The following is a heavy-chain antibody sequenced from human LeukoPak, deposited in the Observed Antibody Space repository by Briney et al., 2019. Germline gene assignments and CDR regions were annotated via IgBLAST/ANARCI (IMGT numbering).Heavy chain of an antibody. Sequence: PSETLSLTCAVYGGSFSGYYWSWIRQPPGKGLEWIGEINHSGSTNYNPSLKSRVTISVDTSKNQFSLKLRSVTAADTAVYYCVRAYRGALFFDPWGQGTLVTVSS. V-gene: IGHV4-34*01. D-gene: IGHD1-26*01. CDR2: INHSGST. J-gene: IGHJ5*02. CDR3: VRAYRGALFFDP. CDR1: GGSFSGYY.